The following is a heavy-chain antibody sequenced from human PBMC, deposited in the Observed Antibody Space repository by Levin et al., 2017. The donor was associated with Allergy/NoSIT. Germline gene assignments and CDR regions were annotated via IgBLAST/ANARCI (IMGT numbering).Heavy chain of an antibody. Sequence: LGASVKVSCKASGYTFTGYYMHWVRQAPGQGLEWMGWINPNSGGTNYAQKFQGRVTMTRDTSISTAYMELSRLRSDDTAVYYCARVWGGYNLSFDYWGQGTLVTVSS. CDR1: GYTFTGYY. CDR3: ARVWGGYNLSFDY. J-gene: IGHJ4*02. CDR2: INPNSGGT. V-gene: IGHV1-2*03. D-gene: IGHD5-24*01.